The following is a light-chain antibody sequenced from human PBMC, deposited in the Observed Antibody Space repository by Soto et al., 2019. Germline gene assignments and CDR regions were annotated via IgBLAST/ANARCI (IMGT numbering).Light chain of an antibody. CDR3: QNYISPPWT. Sequence: DIQMTQSPSTLSASVGDRVTITCRASQSIDSWLAWYQQKPGKAPKLLIYKTSTLESGVPSRFSGSGSGTEFTLTISSLQPDDFATYYCQNYISPPWTFGLGTKVEIK. J-gene: IGKJ1*01. V-gene: IGKV1-5*03. CDR2: KTS. CDR1: QSIDSW.